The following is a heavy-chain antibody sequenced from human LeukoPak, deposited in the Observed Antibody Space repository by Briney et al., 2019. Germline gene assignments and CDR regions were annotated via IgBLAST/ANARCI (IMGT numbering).Heavy chain of an antibody. D-gene: IGHD6-13*01. CDR2: ISGSGGST. V-gene: IGHV3-23*01. CDR1: GFTVSSNY. CDR3: ATHKAGYSSSWYVPLDY. Sequence: GGSLRLSCAASGFTVSSNYMSWVRQAPGKGLEWVSAISGSGGSTFYADSVKGRFTISRDNSKNTLYLQINSLRSDDTAVYYCATHKAGYSSSWYVPLDYWGQGTLVTVSS. J-gene: IGHJ4*02.